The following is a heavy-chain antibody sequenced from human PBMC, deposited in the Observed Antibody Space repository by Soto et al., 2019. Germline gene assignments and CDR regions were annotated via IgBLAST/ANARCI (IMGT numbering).Heavy chain of an antibody. D-gene: IGHD1-1*01. CDR3: AKGVSATGREGFAFDI. J-gene: IGHJ3*02. Sequence: GGSLRLSCAASGFTFDDYAMHWVRQAPGKGLEWVSGISWNSGSIGYADSVKGRFTISRDNAKNSLYLQMNSLRAEDTGLYYCAKGVSATGREGFAFDIWGQGTMVTVSS. CDR1: GFTFDDYA. CDR2: ISWNSGSI. V-gene: IGHV3-9*01.